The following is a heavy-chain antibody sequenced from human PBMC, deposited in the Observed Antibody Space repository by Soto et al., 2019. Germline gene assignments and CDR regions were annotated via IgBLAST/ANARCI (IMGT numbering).Heavy chain of an antibody. CDR3: ASSRGPAGDWFDP. Sequence: QVLLQESGPRLVKPSQTLSLTCTVSGASIRSRGYYWSWIRHHPGEGLEWIGFVYYSGITDYNPSRKSRVSISADTTKIEFSLRLYSVTAADTAVYCSASSRGPAGDWFDPWGPGTLATVSS. V-gene: IGHV4-31*03. J-gene: IGHJ5*02. D-gene: IGHD3-10*01. CDR2: VYYSGIT. CDR1: GASIRSRGYY.